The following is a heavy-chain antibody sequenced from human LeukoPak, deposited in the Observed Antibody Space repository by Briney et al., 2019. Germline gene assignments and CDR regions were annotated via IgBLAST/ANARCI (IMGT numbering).Heavy chain of an antibody. CDR2: IWYDGTRK. Sequence: GGSLRLSCAASGFTFTTYGMQWVRQAPGKGLEWVAVIWYDGTRKYYADSVKGRFTISRDNSKNTMYLQMNSLRDEDTAAYYCARDGPDNGDYEGLDVWGQGTAVTVSS. V-gene: IGHV3-33*01. J-gene: IGHJ6*02. CDR1: GFTFTTYG. D-gene: IGHD4-17*01. CDR3: ARDGPDNGDYEGLDV.